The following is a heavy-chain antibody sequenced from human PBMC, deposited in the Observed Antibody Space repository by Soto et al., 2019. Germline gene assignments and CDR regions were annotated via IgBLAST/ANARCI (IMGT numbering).Heavy chain of an antibody. J-gene: IGHJ6*02. Sequence: QVQLVQSGAEVKKPGASVKVSCKASGYSFTTYRIAWVRQAPGQGLEWMGWISTYNGDTDYAQNLQGRVIMTTDTSTTTAYMELRSLRSDDTAVYYCAREGSRPYYYYGMDVWGQGTTVSVSS. D-gene: IGHD2-15*01. V-gene: IGHV1-18*01. CDR3: AREGSRPYYYYGMDV. CDR2: ISTYNGDT. CDR1: GYSFTTYR.